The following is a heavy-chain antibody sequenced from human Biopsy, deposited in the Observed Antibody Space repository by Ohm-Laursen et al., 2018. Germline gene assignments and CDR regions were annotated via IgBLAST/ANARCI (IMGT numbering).Heavy chain of an antibody. J-gene: IGHJ3*01. V-gene: IGHV4-59*08. Sequence: GTLSLTCTVSGDSISSYYWSCIRQPPGKGLVGMGYIYYSGSTNYNPSLKSRVTISADMSKNQFSLKLTSVAAADTAVCYCSSGYAGLYESFDFWGQGTVVPVPS. CDR2: IYYSGST. CDR3: SSGYAGLYESFDF. CDR1: GDSISSYY. D-gene: IGHD5-18*01.